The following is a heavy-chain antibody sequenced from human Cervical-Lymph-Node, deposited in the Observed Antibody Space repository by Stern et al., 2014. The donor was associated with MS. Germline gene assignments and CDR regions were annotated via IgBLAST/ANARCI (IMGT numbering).Heavy chain of an antibody. V-gene: IGHV1-46*03. Sequence: QVQLGQSGAEVKKPGASVKVSCKASGYTFTSYYIHWVRQAPGQGLEWMGIINPSGGSTSYAQKFQGRVTMTRDTSTSTVYMELSSLRSEDTAVYYCALLGMTTVTTYDYWGQGTLVTVSS. CDR1: GYTFTSYY. CDR2: INPSGGST. J-gene: IGHJ4*02. CDR3: ALLGMTTVTTYDY. D-gene: IGHD4-17*01.